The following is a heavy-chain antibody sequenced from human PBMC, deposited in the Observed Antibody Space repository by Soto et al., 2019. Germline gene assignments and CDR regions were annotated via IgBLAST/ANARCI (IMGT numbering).Heavy chain of an antibody. CDR2: ISYSGTA. J-gene: IGHJ6*02. Sequence: QVQLQESGPGLVKPSQTLSLTCAVSGGSISSGGHYWSWIRQHPGKGLEFIGYISYSGTAYYNPSLKSRLTLSIDKAENQFSLELRSVTAADTAVYYCARDYYGMDVWGQGTTVTVSS. V-gene: IGHV4-31*11. CDR1: GGSISSGGHY. CDR3: ARDYYGMDV.